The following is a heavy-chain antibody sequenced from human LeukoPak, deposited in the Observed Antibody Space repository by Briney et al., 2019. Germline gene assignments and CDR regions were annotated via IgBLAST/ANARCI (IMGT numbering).Heavy chain of an antibody. CDR2: IIPIFGTA. Sequence: SVKVSCKASGGTFSSYAISWVRQAPGQGLEWMGRIIPIFGTANYAQKFQGRVTITTDKSTSTAYMELSSLRSEDTAVYYCARDMFGIAARPGDYWGQGTLVTVSS. V-gene: IGHV1-69*05. CDR3: ARDMFGIAARPGDY. D-gene: IGHD6-6*01. CDR1: GGTFSSYA. J-gene: IGHJ4*02.